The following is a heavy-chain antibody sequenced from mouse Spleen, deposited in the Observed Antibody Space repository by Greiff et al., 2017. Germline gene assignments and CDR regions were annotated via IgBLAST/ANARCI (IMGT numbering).Heavy chain of an antibody. CDR2: IWSGGST. CDR1: GFSLTSYG. Sequence: QVQLKESGPGLVQPSQSLSITCTVSGFSLTSYGVHWVRQSPGKGLEWLGVIWSGGSTDYNAAFISRLSISKDNSKSQVFFKMNSLQADDTAIYYCARRRDYYDYDWDAMDYWGQGTSVTVSS. J-gene: IGHJ4*01. CDR3: ARRRDYYDYDWDAMDY. D-gene: IGHD2-4*01. V-gene: IGHV2-2*01.